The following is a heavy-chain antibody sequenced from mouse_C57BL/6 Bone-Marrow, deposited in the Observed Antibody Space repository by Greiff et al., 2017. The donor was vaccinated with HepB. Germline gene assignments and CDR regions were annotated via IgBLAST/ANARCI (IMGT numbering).Heavy chain of an antibody. Sequence: VQLQQSGPGLVAPSQSLSITCTVSGFSLTSYGVDWVRQSPGKGLEWLGVIWGVGSTNYNSALKSRLSISTDNSKSQVFLKMNSLQTDDTAMYYCASWIYYGNLRRAMDYWGQGTSVTVSS. J-gene: IGHJ4*01. CDR2: IWGVGST. V-gene: IGHV2-6*01. D-gene: IGHD2-1*01. CDR1: GFSLTSYG. CDR3: ASWIYYGNLRRAMDY.